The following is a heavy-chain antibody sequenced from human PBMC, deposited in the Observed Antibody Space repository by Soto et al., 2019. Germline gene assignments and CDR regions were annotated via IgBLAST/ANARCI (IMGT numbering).Heavy chain of an antibody. D-gene: IGHD2-21*02. J-gene: IGHJ4*02. CDR1: GGTFSSST. CDR3: ARGVTPFSSDSPPIDS. Sequence: QVQLVQSGAEVKTTGSSVKVSCKASGGTFSSSTISWVRQAPGQGLECMGRIIPILGIANYAQKFQGRVTITADKSTSTAYMELSSLRSEDTAVYYCARGVTPFSSDSPPIDSWGQGTLVTVSS. V-gene: IGHV1-69*02. CDR2: IIPILGIA.